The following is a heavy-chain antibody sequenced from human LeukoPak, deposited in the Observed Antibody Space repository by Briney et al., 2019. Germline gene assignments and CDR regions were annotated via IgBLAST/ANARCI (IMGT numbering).Heavy chain of an antibody. CDR1: GYTFTIYG. CDR2: ISAYNGNT. CDR3: ARGPPVRGIVVVPGLLFY. J-gene: IGHJ4*02. V-gene: IGHV1-18*01. Sequence: ASVNVSCKASGYTFTIYGISWVRQAPGQGLEWMGWISAYNGNTNYAQKLQGRVTMTTDTSTSTAYMELRSLRSDDTAVYYCARGPPVRGIVVVPGLLFYWGQGTLVTVSS. D-gene: IGHD2-2*01.